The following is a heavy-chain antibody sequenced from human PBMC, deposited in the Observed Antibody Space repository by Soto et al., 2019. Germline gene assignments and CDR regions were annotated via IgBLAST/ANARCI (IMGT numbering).Heavy chain of an antibody. V-gene: IGHV3-64*01. CDR3: ARVLNEEFIRYFDWLLAAFDI. Sequence: PGGSLRLSCAASGFTFSSYAMHWVRQAPGKGLEYVSAISSNGGSTYYANSVKGRFTISRDNSKNTLYLQMGSLRAEDMAVYYCARVLNEEFIRYFDWLLAAFDIWGQGTMVTVSS. CDR1: GFTFSSYA. D-gene: IGHD3-9*01. CDR2: ISSNGGST. J-gene: IGHJ3*02.